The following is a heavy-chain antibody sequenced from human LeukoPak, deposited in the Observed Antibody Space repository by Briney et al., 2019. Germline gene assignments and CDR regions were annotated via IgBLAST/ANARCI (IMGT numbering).Heavy chain of an antibody. Sequence: GGSLRLSCAASGFTFSSYGMHWVRQALGKGLEWVAVISYDGSNKYYVDSVKGRFTISRDNSKNTLYLQMSSLRAEDTAMYYCAKDRLGELSFLDYWGQGTLVTVSS. CDR2: ISYDGSNK. D-gene: IGHD3-16*02. CDR1: GFTFSSYG. V-gene: IGHV3-30*18. J-gene: IGHJ4*02. CDR3: AKDRLGELSFLDY.